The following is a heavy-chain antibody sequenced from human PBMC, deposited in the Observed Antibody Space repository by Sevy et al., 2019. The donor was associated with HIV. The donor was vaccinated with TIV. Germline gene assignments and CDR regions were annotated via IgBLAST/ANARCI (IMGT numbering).Heavy chain of an antibody. V-gene: IGHV1-69*13. D-gene: IGHD3-22*01. CDR3: ARDYYDSSGYFDY. CDR2: IIPIFGTA. Sequence: ASVKVSCKASGGTFSSYAISWVRQAPGQGLEWMGGIIPIFGTANYAQMFQGRVTITADESTSTAYMELSSLRSEDTAVYYCARDYYDSSGYFDYWGQGTLVTVSS. J-gene: IGHJ4*02. CDR1: GGTFSSYA.